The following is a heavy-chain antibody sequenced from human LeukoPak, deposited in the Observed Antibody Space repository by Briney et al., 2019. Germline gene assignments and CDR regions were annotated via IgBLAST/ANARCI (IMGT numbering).Heavy chain of an antibody. CDR1: GCTFTGYY. D-gene: IGHD6-19*01. Sequence: GASVTVSCKASGCTFTGYYMHWVRQAPGQGLEWMGWINPNSGGTNYAQKFQGRVTMTRDTSISTAYMELSRLRSDDTAVYYCAREIAVAGPLWVRYYGMDVWGQGTTVTVSS. CDR3: AREIAVAGPLWVRYYGMDV. J-gene: IGHJ6*02. CDR2: INPNSGGT. V-gene: IGHV1-2*02.